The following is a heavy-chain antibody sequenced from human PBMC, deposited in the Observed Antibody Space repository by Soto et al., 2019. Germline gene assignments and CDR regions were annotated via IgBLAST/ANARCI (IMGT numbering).Heavy chain of an antibody. J-gene: IGHJ3*02. CDR2: THYSGII. CDR3: ATGSRSSTSDAFDI. Sequence: SETLSLTCTVFGVSVSSYYWTWIRQPPGDRLEWIGYTHYSGIIHYNPSLTSRVTMSVDTSKNQFSLKLNSMTPADTAVYYCATGSRSSTSDAFDIWDRATMVTVSS. CDR1: GVSVSSYY. D-gene: IGHD3-10*01. V-gene: IGHV4-59*02.